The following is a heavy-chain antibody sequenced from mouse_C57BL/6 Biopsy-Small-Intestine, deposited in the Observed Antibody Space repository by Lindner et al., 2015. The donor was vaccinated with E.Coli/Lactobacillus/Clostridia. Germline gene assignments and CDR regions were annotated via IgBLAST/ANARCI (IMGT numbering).Heavy chain of an antibody. CDR1: GYTFTGYY. Sequence: SVKVSCKASGYTFTGYYMHWVRQAPGQGLEWMGWISPNSGDTNYAQRFQGRVTMTRDTSISTVYMELSRLRSDDTAVYYCARVRAFNWYFDAFDIWGQGTMVTVSS. CDR3: ARVRAFNWYFDAFDI. V-gene: IGHV1-53*01. CDR2: ISPNSGDT. D-gene: IGHD4-1*02. J-gene: IGHJ3*01.